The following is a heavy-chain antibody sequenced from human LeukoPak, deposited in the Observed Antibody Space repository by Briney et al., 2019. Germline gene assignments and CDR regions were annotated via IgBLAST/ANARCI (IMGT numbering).Heavy chain of an antibody. Sequence: PGGSLRLSCAASGFTFSDHYVDWVRQAPGKGLEWVGRTRNKANSYTTEYAASVKGRFTISRDDSKNSLYLQMNSLKTEDTAVYYCARGRIREGYFWSGYLDYWGQGTLVTVSS. V-gene: IGHV3-72*01. CDR2: TRNKANSYTT. J-gene: IGHJ4*02. CDR1: GFTFSDHY. D-gene: IGHD3-3*01. CDR3: ARGRIREGYFWSGYLDY.